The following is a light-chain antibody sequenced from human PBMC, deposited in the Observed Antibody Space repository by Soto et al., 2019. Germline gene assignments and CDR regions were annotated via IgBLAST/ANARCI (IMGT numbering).Light chain of an antibody. CDR2: EGS. J-gene: IGLJ1*01. Sequence: QSVLTQPASVSGSPGQSITISCTGTSSDVGSYNLVSWYQQHPGKAPKLMIYEGSKRPSGVSNRFSGSKSGNTASLTISGLQAEDEADYYCCSYAGSSTWVYVFGTGTKLTVL. V-gene: IGLV2-23*01. CDR3: CSYAGSSTWVYV. CDR1: SSDVGSYNL.